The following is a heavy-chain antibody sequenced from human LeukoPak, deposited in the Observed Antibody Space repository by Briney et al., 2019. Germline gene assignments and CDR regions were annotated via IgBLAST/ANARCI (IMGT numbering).Heavy chain of an antibody. CDR3: ARDRPVWGGATPHDAFDI. J-gene: IGHJ3*02. CDR1: GYTFTSYY. V-gene: IGHV1-46*01. CDR2: INPSGGST. D-gene: IGHD1-26*01. Sequence: ASVKVSCKASGYTFTSYYMHWVRQAPGQGLEWMGIINPSGGSTSYAQKFQGRVTMTRDTSTSTVYMELSSLRSEDTAVYYCARDRPVWGGATPHDAFDIWGQGTMVTVSS.